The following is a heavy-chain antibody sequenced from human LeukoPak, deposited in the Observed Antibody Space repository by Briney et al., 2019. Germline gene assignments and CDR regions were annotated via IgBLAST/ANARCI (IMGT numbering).Heavy chain of an antibody. V-gene: IGHV3-30*18. CDR1: RFTFSNYG. D-gene: IGHD3-3*01. Sequence: GGSLRLSCAASRFTFSNYGMHWVRQAPGEGLEWVAVVSYDGSNKYYADSVKGRFTISRDNSKNTLYLQMNSLRAEDTAVYYCAKDRFLEWANFDYWGQGTLVTVSS. J-gene: IGHJ4*02. CDR3: AKDRFLEWANFDY. CDR2: VSYDGSNK.